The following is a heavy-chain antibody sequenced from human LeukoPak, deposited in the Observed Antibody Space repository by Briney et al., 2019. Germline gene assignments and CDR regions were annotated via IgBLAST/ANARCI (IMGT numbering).Heavy chain of an antibody. CDR1: GGSFSGYY. CDR2: INHSGST. Sequence: SETLSLTCAVYGGSFSGYYWSWIRQPPGKGLEWIGEINHSGSTNYNPSLKSRVTISVDTSKNQFSLKLSSVTAADPAVYYCARGGYGEVWYYYYGMDVWGQGTTVTVSS. J-gene: IGHJ6*02. D-gene: IGHD4-17*01. V-gene: IGHV4-34*01. CDR3: ARGGYGEVWYYYYGMDV.